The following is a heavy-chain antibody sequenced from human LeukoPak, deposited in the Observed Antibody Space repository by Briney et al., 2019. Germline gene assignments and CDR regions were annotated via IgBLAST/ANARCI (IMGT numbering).Heavy chain of an antibody. CDR2: IYPGDSDT. V-gene: IGHV5-51*01. J-gene: IGHJ3*02. Sequence: GESLKISCKGSGYSFTSYCIGWVRQMPGKGLEWMGIIYPGDSDTRYGPSFQGQVTISADKSISTAYLQWSSLKASDTAMYYCARLGFRGDTAMVPDAFDIWGRGTIVTVSS. CDR1: GYSFTSYC. D-gene: IGHD5-18*01. CDR3: ARLGFRGDTAMVPDAFDI.